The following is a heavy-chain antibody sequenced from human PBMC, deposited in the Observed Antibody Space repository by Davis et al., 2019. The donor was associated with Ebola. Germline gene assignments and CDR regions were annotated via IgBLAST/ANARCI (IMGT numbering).Heavy chain of an antibody. CDR2: INHSGST. CDR3: ARHDSSIFGVVTNWFDP. J-gene: IGHJ5*02. V-gene: IGHV4-4*02. Sequence: SGPTLVKPTETLTLTCTVSGFSLSNARMGVSWIRQPPGKGLEWIGEINHSGSTNYNPSLKSRVTISVDKSKNQFSLKLSSVTAADTAVYYCARHDSSIFGVVTNWFDPWGQGTLVTVPS. D-gene: IGHD3-3*01. CDR1: GFSLSNARMG.